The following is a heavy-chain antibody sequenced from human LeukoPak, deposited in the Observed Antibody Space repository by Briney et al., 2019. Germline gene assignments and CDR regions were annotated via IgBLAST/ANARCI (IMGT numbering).Heavy chain of an antibody. J-gene: IGHJ4*02. CDR1: GYSISSGYY. CDR3: ARGRYSGSYYFFDY. D-gene: IGHD1-26*01. Sequence: SETLSLTCTVSGYSISSGYYWGWIRQPPGKGLEWIGSIYHSGSTYYNPSLKSRVTISVDTSKNQFSLKLSSVTAADMAVYYCARGRYSGSYYFFDYWGQGTLVTVSS. CDR2: IYHSGST. V-gene: IGHV4-38-2*02.